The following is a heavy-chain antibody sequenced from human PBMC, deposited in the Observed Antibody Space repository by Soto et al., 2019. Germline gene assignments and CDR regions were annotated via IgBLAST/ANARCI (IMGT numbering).Heavy chain of an antibody. Sequence: SVKVSCKASGGTFSSYAISWVRQAPGQGLEWMGGIIPIFGTANYAQKFQGRVTITADESTSTAYMELSSLRSEDTAVYYCAQIKELQGNWNCLAYWGQGTLVTVPS. CDR2: IIPIFGTA. CDR3: AQIKELQGNWNCLAY. D-gene: IGHD1-7*01. CDR1: GGTFSSYA. J-gene: IGHJ4*02. V-gene: IGHV1-69*13.